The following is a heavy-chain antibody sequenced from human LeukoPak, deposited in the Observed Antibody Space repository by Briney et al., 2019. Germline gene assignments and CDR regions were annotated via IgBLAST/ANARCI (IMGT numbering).Heavy chain of an antibody. CDR1: GFTVSSNY. J-gene: IGHJ4*02. Sequence: PGGSLRLSCAASGFTVSSNYMSWVRQAPGKGLEWVSVIYSGGSTYYADSVKGRFTISRDNSKNTLYLQMNSLRAEDTAVYYCARDGRRRDGYNQVVWGQGTLVTVSS. V-gene: IGHV3-53*01. CDR2: IYSGGST. D-gene: IGHD5-24*01. CDR3: ARDGRRRDGYNQVV.